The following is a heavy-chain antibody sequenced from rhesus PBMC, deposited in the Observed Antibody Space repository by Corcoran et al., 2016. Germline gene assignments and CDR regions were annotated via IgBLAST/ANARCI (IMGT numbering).Heavy chain of an antibody. J-gene: IGHJ3*01. Sequence: QVQLQESGPGLVKPSETLSLTCAVCGGSVSSSTWWTWIRQPPGKGLEWLGYISGNSGTTYYNPSLKNRVTISIDTSKNQFSLKLSSVTAADTAVYYCARGDYWGQGLRVTVSS. CDR3: ARGDY. V-gene: IGHV4-65*01. CDR2: ISGNSGTT. D-gene: IGHD3-3*01. CDR1: GGSVSSSTW.